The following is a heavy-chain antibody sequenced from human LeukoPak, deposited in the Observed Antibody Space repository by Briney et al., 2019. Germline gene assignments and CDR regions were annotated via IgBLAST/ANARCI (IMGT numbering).Heavy chain of an antibody. J-gene: IGHJ4*02. CDR1: GFTFSTYA. Sequence: GGSLRLSCAASGFTFSTYAMSWVRETLEKGVEWVSAISGRGGRKYYAESVRGGFTISRDNPNTSLYLQISSLRAGDTGVYYCATDSGYSWYKGLDYWGLGTLVTVSS. CDR3: ATDSGYSWYKGLDY. D-gene: IGHD5-24*01. V-gene: IGHV3-23*01. CDR2: ISGRGGRK.